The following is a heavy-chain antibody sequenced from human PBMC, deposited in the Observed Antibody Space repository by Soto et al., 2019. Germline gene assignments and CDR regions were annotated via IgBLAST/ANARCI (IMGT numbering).Heavy chain of an antibody. CDR3: AKPDTAMASPFDY. Sequence: PGGSLRLSCAASGFTFSSYGMHWVRQAPGKGLEWVAVISYDGSNKYYADSVEGRFTISRDNSKNTLYLQMNSLRAEDTAVYYCAKPDTAMASPFDYWGQGTLVTVSS. V-gene: IGHV3-30*18. J-gene: IGHJ4*02. CDR2: ISYDGSNK. CDR1: GFTFSSYG. D-gene: IGHD5-18*01.